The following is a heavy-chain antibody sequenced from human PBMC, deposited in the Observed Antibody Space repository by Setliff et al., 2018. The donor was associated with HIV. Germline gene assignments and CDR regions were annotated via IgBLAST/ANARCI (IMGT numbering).Heavy chain of an antibody. J-gene: IGHJ5*02. CDR2: IDDSGSI. CDR1: TESLTRYD. CDR3: ARVKSIKTTLVRLWPRFDL. Sequence: SETLSLTCAVYTESLTRYDWAWIRQSPEKGLEWIGEIDDSGSIIYNPSPQSRVTMSVDTSKNQFSLKVRSLTAADTGLYYCARVKSIKTTLVRLWPRFDLWGQGTLVTVSS. D-gene: IGHD3-10*01. V-gene: IGHV4-34*01.